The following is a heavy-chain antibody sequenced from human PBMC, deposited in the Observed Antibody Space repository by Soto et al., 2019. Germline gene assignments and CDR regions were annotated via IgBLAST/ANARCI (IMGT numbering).Heavy chain of an antibody. CDR1: GGSFTGYY. V-gene: IGHV4-34*01. J-gene: IGHJ4*02. D-gene: IGHD1-1*01. Sequence: TSETLSLTCAVYGGSFTGYYWTWIRQSPRKGLEWIGEINHSGTTRYNPSLESRVIVSVDTSKKQFSLNLSFVTAADTAVYYCARAFSTTTAYFYYYDHWGQGTQVTAPQ. CDR2: INHSGTT. CDR3: ARAFSTTTAYFYYYDH.